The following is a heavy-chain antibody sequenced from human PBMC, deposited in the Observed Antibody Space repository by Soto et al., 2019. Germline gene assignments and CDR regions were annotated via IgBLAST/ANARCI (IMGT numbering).Heavy chain of an antibody. CDR1: GGSVSGYH. J-gene: IGHJ4*02. D-gene: IGHD2-8*02. Sequence: SETLSLTCNVSGGSVSGYHWSWIRQPPGTGLEWIGEINHSGSTNYNPSLKSRVTISVDTYKNQFSLKLTSVTAADTAVYYCARDKITGLFDYWGQGTLVTVSS. CDR2: INHSGST. CDR3: ARDKITGLFDY. V-gene: IGHV4-34*01.